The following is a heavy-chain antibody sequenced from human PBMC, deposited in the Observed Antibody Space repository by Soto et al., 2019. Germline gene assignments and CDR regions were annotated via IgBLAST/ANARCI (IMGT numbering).Heavy chain of an antibody. D-gene: IGHD2-15*01. CDR1: GGSFSGYY. V-gene: IGHV4-34*01. Sequence: QVQLQQWGAGLLKPSETLSLTCAVYGGSFSGYYWSWIRQPPGKGLEWIGEINHSGSTNYNPSLKSRVTISVDTSQNQFSLKLSSVTAADTAVYYCARGRGDIVVVVAATDYYYYMDVWGKGTTVTVSS. CDR2: INHSGST. CDR3: ARGRGDIVVVVAATDYYYYMDV. J-gene: IGHJ6*03.